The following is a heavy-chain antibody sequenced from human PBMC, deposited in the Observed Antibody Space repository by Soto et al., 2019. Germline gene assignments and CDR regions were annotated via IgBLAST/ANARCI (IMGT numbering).Heavy chain of an antibody. CDR3: ARKGRDGQNQGYGRDV. CDR2: THPGDSET. J-gene: IGHJ6*04. V-gene: IGHV5-51*01. Sequence: PGESLKISCKGSGDSFNTYWIAWVRQMPGKGPGWMGITHPGDSETRYSPSFEGQVTIPAEKSTSPASRQGSSLKASDPAMYYWARKGRDGQNQGYGRDVWGKGTTVTVSS. CDR1: GDSFNTYW.